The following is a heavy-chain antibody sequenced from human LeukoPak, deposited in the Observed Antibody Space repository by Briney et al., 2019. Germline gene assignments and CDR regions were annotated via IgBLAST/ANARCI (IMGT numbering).Heavy chain of an antibody. CDR1: GFTFSSYA. Sequence: PGGSLRLSCAASGFTFSSYAMHWVRQAPGKGLEWVAVISYDGSNKYYADSVKGRFTISRDNSKNTLYLQMNSLRAEDTAVYYCARVWELALGPGYYMDVWGKGTTVTVSS. CDR2: ISYDGSNK. V-gene: IGHV3-30-3*01. J-gene: IGHJ6*03. CDR3: ARVWELALGPGYYMDV. D-gene: IGHD1-26*01.